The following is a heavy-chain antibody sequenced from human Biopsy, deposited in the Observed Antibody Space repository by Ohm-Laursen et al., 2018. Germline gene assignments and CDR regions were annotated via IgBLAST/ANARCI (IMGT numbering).Heavy chain of an antibody. J-gene: IGHJ3*02. V-gene: IGHV3-9*01. D-gene: IGHD2-15*01. CDR1: GFRFGDYA. CDR2: ISWNSVGI. CDR3: AKIHCSGGSCYPNAFDM. Sequence: SLRLSCAASGFRFGDYAMQWVRQAPGKGLEWVSGISWNSVGIGYADSVKGRFTISRDNAKNFLYLEMNNLRPEDTALYYCAKIHCSGGSCYPNAFDMWGHGTRVTVS.